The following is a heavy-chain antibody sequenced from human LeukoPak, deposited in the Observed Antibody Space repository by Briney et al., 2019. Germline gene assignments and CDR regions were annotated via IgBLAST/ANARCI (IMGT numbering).Heavy chain of an antibody. Sequence: ASVPVSCKACGYTFTSYYIHWVRQAPGQELEWMGIINPSGCSTSYAQKFQGRVTMTRDTSTCTVYMEMSSLRSEDTAVYYCARVSSGLYYYDSSGYYFDYWGQGTLVTVSS. J-gene: IGHJ4*02. V-gene: IGHV1-46*01. CDR3: ARVSSGLYYYDSSGYYFDY. CDR1: GYTFTSYY. D-gene: IGHD3-22*01. CDR2: INPSGCST.